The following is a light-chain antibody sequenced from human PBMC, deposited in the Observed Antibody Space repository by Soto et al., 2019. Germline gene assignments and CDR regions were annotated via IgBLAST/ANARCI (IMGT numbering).Light chain of an antibody. J-gene: IGLJ1*01. CDR3: NAQADNGKHV. V-gene: IGLV2-8*01. CDR2: EVS. CDR1: SNDVGHSSF. Sequence: QSVLTQPPSASGSPGQSVTISCTGNSNDVGHSSFISWYQQHPGKGPKLIIYEVSKRPSGVPDRFSGSKSGNTASLSVSGLQDEDEADYFCNAQADNGKHVFGTGTKVTLL.